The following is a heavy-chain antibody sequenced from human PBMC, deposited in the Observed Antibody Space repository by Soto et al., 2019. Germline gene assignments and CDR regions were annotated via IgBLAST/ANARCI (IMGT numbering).Heavy chain of an antibody. Sequence: AGGSLRLSCAASGFTFSSYSMNWVRQAPGKGLEWVSSISSSSSYIYYADSVKGRFTISRDNAKNSLYLQMNSLRAEDTAVYYCATLDIVVVPAAIHYYYYMDVWGKGTTVTVSS. CDR3: ATLDIVVVPAAIHYYYYMDV. CDR1: GFTFSSYS. D-gene: IGHD2-2*01. CDR2: ISSSSSYI. V-gene: IGHV3-21*01. J-gene: IGHJ6*03.